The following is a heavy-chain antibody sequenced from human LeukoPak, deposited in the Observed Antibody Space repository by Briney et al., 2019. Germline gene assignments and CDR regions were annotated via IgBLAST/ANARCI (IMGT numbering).Heavy chain of an antibody. J-gene: IGHJ6*03. CDR3: ARDPFTIFGVVIKKYYYYYMDV. CDR1: GFTFSSYW. Sequence: GGSLRLSCAASGFTFSSYWMSWVRQAPGKGLEWVANIKQDGSEKYYVDSVKGRFTISRDNAKNSLYLQMNSLRAEDTAVYYCARDPFTIFGVVIKKYYYYYMDVWGKGTTVTVSS. CDR2: IKQDGSEK. V-gene: IGHV3-7*01. D-gene: IGHD3-3*01.